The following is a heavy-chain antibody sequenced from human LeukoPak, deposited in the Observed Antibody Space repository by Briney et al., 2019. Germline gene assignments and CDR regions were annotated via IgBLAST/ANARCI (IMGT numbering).Heavy chain of an antibody. J-gene: IGHJ4*02. CDR3: ARVGDYGGNSELDY. Sequence: GGSLRLSCAASGFTVSSNYMSWVRQAPGKGLEWVSVIYSGGSTYYADSVKGRFTISRDNAKNSLYLQMNSLRAEDTAVYYCARVGDYGGNSELDYWGQGTLVTVSS. CDR2: IYSGGST. CDR1: GFTVSSNY. D-gene: IGHD4-23*01. V-gene: IGHV3-53*01.